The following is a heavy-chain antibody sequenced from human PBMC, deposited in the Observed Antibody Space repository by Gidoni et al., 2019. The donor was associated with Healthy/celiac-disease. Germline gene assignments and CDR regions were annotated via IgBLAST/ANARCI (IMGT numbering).Heavy chain of an antibody. CDR1: GSSFTRYW. J-gene: IGHJ4*02. D-gene: IGHD6-13*01. Sequence: EVQLVQSGAAGKKPGESLKLSCPGSGSSFTRYWIGGVRQMPGKGLEWMGIIYPGYSDTRYSPSFQGQFTISADKSISTAYLQWSSLKASDTAMYYCARGNREEQLVFDYWGQGTLVPVSS. V-gene: IGHV5-51*01. CDR2: IYPGYSDT. CDR3: ARGNREEQLVFDY.